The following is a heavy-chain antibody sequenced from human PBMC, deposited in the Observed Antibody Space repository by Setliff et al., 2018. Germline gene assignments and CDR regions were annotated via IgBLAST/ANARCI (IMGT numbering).Heavy chain of an antibody. CDR2: IWYDGSHP. V-gene: IGHV3-30*02. J-gene: IGHJ4*02. CDR3: AKVKKQLIRGFGLDY. CDR1: GFTFNTYA. D-gene: IGHD3-10*01. Sequence: GGSLRLSCAAFGFTFNTYAMHWVRQAPGKGLEWVAVIWYDGSHPNYADSVKGRFTISRDNSKNTLYLQMNSLRPEDTAVYFCAKVKKQLIRGFGLDYWGPGTPVTVSS.